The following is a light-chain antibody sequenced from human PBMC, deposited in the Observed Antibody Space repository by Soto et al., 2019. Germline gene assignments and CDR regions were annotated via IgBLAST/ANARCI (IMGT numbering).Light chain of an antibody. V-gene: IGKV1-5*01. Sequence: DIQMTQSPSTLSAHVGDRVTITCRASQSITNWVAWYQQKPGKAPKLLIYDASNLESGVPSRFSGGGSGTDFTLTVSSLQPDDFATYDCQQYNNYSPTFGQGTKVEV. CDR1: QSITNW. CDR2: DAS. CDR3: QQYNNYSPT. J-gene: IGKJ1*01.